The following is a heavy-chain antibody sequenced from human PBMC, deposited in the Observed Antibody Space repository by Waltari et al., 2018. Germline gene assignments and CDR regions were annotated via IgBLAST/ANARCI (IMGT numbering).Heavy chain of an antibody. J-gene: IGHJ4*02. CDR3: ARGNHDYVWGSYRYIPSWVFDY. D-gene: IGHD3-16*02. CDR2: INHSGST. CDR1: GGSFSGYY. V-gene: IGHV4-34*01. Sequence: QVQLQQWGAGLLKPSETLSLTCAVYGGSFSGYYWSWIRQPPGKGLEWIGEINHSGSTNSNPSLKSRVTISVDTSKNQFSLKLSSVTAADTAVYYCARGNHDYVWGSYRYIPSWVFDYWGQGTLVTVSS.